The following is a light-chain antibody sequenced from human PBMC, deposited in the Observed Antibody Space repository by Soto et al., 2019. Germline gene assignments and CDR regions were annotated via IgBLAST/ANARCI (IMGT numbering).Light chain of an antibody. CDR1: SGSVSTNYY. V-gene: IGLV8-61*01. Sequence: QTVVTQEPSFSVSPGGTVTLTCGLSSGSVSTNYYPSWYQQTPGQAPRTLIYSTNTRSSGVPDRFSGSMLGNKAALTITGAQAGDESDYYCVLYMGSGIAVFGGGTQLTVL. J-gene: IGLJ7*01. CDR3: VLYMGSGIAV. CDR2: STN.